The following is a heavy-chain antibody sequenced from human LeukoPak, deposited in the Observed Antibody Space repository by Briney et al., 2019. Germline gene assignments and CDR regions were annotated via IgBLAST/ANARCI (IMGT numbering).Heavy chain of an antibody. Sequence: PGGSLRLSRAPSGFTFCDYYMSWIRQAPRKGLEGVSYISSSGSTIYYASSAKGRFTISRDNAKNSLYLQMIRLRADDTAVYYCARDYLTSPHFPLCLYCYEYGMDVWGQGTTVTVSS. V-gene: IGHV3-11*01. CDR1: GFTFCDYY. CDR3: ARDYLTSPHFPLCLYCYEYGMDV. D-gene: IGHD3-3*02. CDR2: ISSSGSTI. J-gene: IGHJ6*02.